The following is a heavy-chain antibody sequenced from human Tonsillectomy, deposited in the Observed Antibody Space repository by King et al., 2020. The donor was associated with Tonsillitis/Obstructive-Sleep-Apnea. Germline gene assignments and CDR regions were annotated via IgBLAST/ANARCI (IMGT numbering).Heavy chain of an antibody. CDR2: IYHRGST. J-gene: IGHJ3*02. CDR1: GGSISSSNC. Sequence: VQLQESGPGLVKPSGTLSLTCAVSGGSISSSNCWRWVGQPPGKGLEWVGAIYHRGSTNYNPSLKSRVTISVDKAKNQFSLKLGSVTAADTAVYYCARDPFVVVVAAPDAFDIWGQGTMVTVSS. V-gene: IGHV4-4*02. D-gene: IGHD2-15*01. CDR3: ARDPFVVVVAAPDAFDI.